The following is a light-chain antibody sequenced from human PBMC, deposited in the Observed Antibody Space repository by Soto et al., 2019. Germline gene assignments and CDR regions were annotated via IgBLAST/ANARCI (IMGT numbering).Light chain of an antibody. CDR3: QQSNNWVT. CDR1: QNINNY. Sequence: EVVLTQSPVTLSLSPGERATLSCRASQNINNYLAWYQQKPGQPPRLLIYDAFNRATGIPARFSGSGSGTDFILTISSLEPEDFGVYYCQQSNNWVTFGGGTKVEIK. CDR2: DAF. V-gene: IGKV3-11*01. J-gene: IGKJ4*01.